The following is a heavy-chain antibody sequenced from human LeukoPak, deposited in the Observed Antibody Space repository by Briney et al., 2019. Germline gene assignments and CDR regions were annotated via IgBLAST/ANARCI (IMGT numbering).Heavy chain of an antibody. CDR3: ARGGSSYGDYVFLFDP. CDR2: IYYSGST. J-gene: IGHJ5*02. CDR1: GGSISSSSYY. Sequence: SETLSLTCTVSGGSISSSSYYWSWIRQPPGKGLEWIGYIYYSGSTDYNPSLKSRVTISVDTSKNQFSLKLSSVTAADTAVYYCARGGSSYGDYVFLFDPWGQGTLVTVSS. V-gene: IGHV4-61*01. D-gene: IGHD4-17*01.